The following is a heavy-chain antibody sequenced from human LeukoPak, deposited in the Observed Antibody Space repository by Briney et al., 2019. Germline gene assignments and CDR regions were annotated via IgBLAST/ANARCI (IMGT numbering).Heavy chain of an antibody. CDR1: GYTFTGYY. J-gene: IGHJ6*02. CDR3: ARKKPPENYYYYYGMDV. Sequence: GASVKVSCKASGYTFTGYYMHWVRQAPGQGLEWMGWINPNSGGTNYAQKFQGRVTMTRDTSISTAYMELSRLRSDDTAVYYCARKKPPENYYYYYGMDVWGQGTTVTVSS. V-gene: IGHV1-2*02. CDR2: INPNSGGT. D-gene: IGHD1-14*01.